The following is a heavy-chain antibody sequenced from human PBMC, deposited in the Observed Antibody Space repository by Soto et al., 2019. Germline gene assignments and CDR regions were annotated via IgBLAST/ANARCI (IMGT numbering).Heavy chain of an antibody. J-gene: IGHJ4*02. Sequence: PSETLSLTCTVSGGSISSSSYYWGWIRQPPGKGLEWIGEINHSGSTNYNPSLKSRVTISVDTSKNQFSLKLSSVTAADTAVYYCAREKGYYYGSGSYYRRTNFDYWGQGTLVTVSS. CDR3: AREKGYYYGSGSYYRRTNFDY. CDR1: GGSISSSSYY. CDR2: INHSGST. D-gene: IGHD3-10*01. V-gene: IGHV4-39*07.